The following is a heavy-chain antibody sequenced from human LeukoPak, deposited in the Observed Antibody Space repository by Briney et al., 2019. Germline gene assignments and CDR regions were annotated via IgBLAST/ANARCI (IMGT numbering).Heavy chain of an antibody. CDR3: ARGPGPADDGGGFCFDY. CDR1: GYTFTSYY. J-gene: IGHJ4*02. CDR2: INPSGGST. D-gene: IGHD2-15*01. V-gene: IGHV1-46*01. Sequence: ASVKVSCKASGYTFTSYYLYWVRQAPGQGLEWMGVINPSGGSTTSAQKFQGRVTMTRDTSTSTVYMELRSLRSEDTAEYYCARGPGPADDGGGFCFDYWGQGTLVTVSS.